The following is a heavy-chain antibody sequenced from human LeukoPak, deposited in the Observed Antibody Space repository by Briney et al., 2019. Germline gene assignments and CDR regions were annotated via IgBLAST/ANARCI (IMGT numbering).Heavy chain of an antibody. D-gene: IGHD1-7*01. CDR3: ARRRVANWNYGYYVDV. Sequence: SETLSLTCTVSGGSISSYYWSWIRQPAGKGLEWIGRIYTSGSTNYNPSLKSRVTMSVDTSKNQFSLKLSSVTAADTAVYYCARRRVANWNYGYYVDVWGKGTTVTVSS. J-gene: IGHJ6*03. V-gene: IGHV4-4*07. CDR1: GGSISSYY. CDR2: IYTSGST.